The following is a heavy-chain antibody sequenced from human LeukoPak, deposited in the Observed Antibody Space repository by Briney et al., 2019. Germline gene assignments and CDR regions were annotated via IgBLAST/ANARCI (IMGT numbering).Heavy chain of an antibody. CDR2: ISPGDSDT. CDR1: GYGFTSYL. Sequence: GESLKISCKASGYGFTSYLIGLVRQLPGKGLEWMGIISPGDSDTIYSPSFQGHVTISADKSISTAYLQWSSLKASDTAIYYCARWRTGVPGSFIFDYWGQGTLVTVSS. D-gene: IGHD3-10*01. V-gene: IGHV5-51*01. J-gene: IGHJ4*02. CDR3: ARWRTGVPGSFIFDY.